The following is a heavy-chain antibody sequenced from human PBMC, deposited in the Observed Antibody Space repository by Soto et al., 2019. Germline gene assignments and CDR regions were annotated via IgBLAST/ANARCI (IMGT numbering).Heavy chain of an antibody. D-gene: IGHD6-13*01. Sequence: SETLSLTCTVSGGSISSGGYYWSWIRQHPGKGLEWIGYIYYSGSTYYNPSLKSRVTISVDTSKNQFSLKLSSVTAADTAVYYCAREGDSSRPYYFDYWGQGTLITVSS. J-gene: IGHJ4*02. CDR2: IYYSGST. V-gene: IGHV4-31*03. CDR3: AREGDSSRPYYFDY. CDR1: GGSISSGGYY.